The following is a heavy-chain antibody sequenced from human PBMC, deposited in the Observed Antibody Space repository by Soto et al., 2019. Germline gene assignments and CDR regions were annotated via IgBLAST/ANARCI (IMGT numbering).Heavy chain of an antibody. Sequence: GGSLRLSCVASGFTFSSYSMNWVRQAPGKGLEWVSYISSRSSTIYYADSVKGRFTISRDNAKNSLYLQMNSLRAEDTAVYYCASVPPHREQQLETDYWGQGTLVTVSS. V-gene: IGHV3-48*01. CDR1: GFTFSSYS. CDR2: ISSRSSTI. D-gene: IGHD6-13*01. J-gene: IGHJ4*02. CDR3: ASVPPHREQQLETDY.